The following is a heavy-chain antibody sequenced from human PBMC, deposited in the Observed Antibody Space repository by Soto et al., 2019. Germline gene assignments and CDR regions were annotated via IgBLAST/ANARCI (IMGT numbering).Heavy chain of an antibody. D-gene: IGHD4-17*01. CDR3: AGGIKYGDYSRWFDP. CDR2: IIPIIGII. Sequence: ASVKVSCKASGYTFTSYGISWVRQAPGQGLEWMGRIIPIIGIINYAQKFQGRVTISADKFTGTAYMELTGLRSDDTAVYYCAGGIKYGDYSRWFDPWGQGTLVTVSS. J-gene: IGHJ5*02. V-gene: IGHV1-69*04. CDR1: GYTFTSYG.